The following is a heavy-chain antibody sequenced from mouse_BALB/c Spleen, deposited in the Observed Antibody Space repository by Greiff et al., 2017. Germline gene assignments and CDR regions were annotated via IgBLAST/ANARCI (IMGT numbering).Heavy chain of an antibody. J-gene: IGHJ3*01. CDR2: ISYSGST. D-gene: IGHD2-4*01. V-gene: IGHV3-2*02. CDR1: GYSITSDYA. Sequence: DVQLQESGPGLVKPSQSLSLTCTVTGYSITSDYAWNWIRQFPGNKLEWMGYISYSGSTSYNPSLKSRISITRDTSKNQFFLQLNSVTTEDTATYYCARSGYDYDGAWFAYWGQGTLVTVSA. CDR3: ARSGYDYDGAWFAY.